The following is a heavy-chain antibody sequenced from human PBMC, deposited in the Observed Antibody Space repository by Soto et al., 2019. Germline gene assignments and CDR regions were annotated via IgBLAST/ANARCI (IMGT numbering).Heavy chain of an antibody. CDR1: GFTFSSYW. D-gene: IGHD3-22*01. Sequence: PGGSLRLSCAASGFTFSSYWMHWVRQAPGKGLVWVSRINSDGSSTSYADSVKGRFTISRDNAKNTLYLQMNSLRAEDTAVYYCARDSSPPAHSGYDYPITPIESYYYDSSGYYGYWGQGTLVTVSS. V-gene: IGHV3-74*01. CDR2: INSDGSST. CDR3: ARDSSPPAHSGYDYPITPIESYYYDSSGYYGY. J-gene: IGHJ4*02.